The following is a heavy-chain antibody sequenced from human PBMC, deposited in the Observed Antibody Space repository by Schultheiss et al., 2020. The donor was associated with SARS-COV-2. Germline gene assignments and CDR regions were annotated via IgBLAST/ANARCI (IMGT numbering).Heavy chain of an antibody. Sequence: SETLSLTCTVSGGSISSYYWSWIRQPPGKGLEWIGEINHSGSTNYNPSLKSRVTISVDTSKNQFSLKLSSVTAADTAVYYCARRGSSSSRDSAYNWFDPWGQGTLVTVSS. D-gene: IGHD6-6*01. CDR2: INHSGST. CDR3: ARRGSSSSRDSAYNWFDP. V-gene: IGHV4-34*01. J-gene: IGHJ5*02. CDR1: GGSISSYY.